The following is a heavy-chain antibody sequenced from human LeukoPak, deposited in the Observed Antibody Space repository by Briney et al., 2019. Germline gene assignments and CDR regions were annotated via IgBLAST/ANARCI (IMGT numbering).Heavy chain of an antibody. D-gene: IGHD5-12*01. Sequence: GGSLRLSCAASGLTFSYYGIHWVRQAPGKGLEWVAVISYDGLNKNYADSVKGRFTISRDNSKNTLYLQMNSLRVEDTAVYYCAKGVRSGYDRLDFWGQGTLVTVSP. J-gene: IGHJ4*02. CDR3: AKGVRSGYDRLDF. V-gene: IGHV3-30*18. CDR1: GLTFSYYG. CDR2: ISYDGLNK.